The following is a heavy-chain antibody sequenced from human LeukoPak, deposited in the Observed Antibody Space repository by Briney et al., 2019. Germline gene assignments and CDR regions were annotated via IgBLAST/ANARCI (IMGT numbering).Heavy chain of an antibody. CDR2: INANSVGT. V-gene: IGHV1-2*02. D-gene: IGHD3-10*01. Sequence: GASVKVSCTASGYTFTGYYMNWARQAPGQGLEWMGWINANSVGTYYAQKFQGRVTMTRDTSISTAYMQLNSLRCDDTALYYCSSDGSGSYYWTWFDPWGQGTLVTVSS. CDR1: GYTFTGYY. J-gene: IGHJ5*02. CDR3: SSDGSGSYYWTWFDP.